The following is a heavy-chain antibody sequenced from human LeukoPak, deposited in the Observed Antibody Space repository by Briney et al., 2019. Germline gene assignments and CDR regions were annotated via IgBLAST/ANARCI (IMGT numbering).Heavy chain of an antibody. J-gene: IGHJ4*02. Sequence: GRSLRLSCAASGFTFSSYAMHWVRQAPGKGLEWVAVISYDGSNKYYADSVKGRFTISRDNSKNTLYLQMNSLRAEDTAVYYCAREAYSSSGIDYWGQGTLVTVSS. CDR2: ISYDGSNK. CDR1: GFTFSSYA. CDR3: AREAYSSSGIDY. V-gene: IGHV3-30*04. D-gene: IGHD6-6*01.